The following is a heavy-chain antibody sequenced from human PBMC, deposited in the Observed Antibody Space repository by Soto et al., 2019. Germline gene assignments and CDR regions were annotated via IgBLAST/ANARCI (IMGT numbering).Heavy chain of an antibody. D-gene: IGHD3-16*02. CDR3: ARYRSLDP. V-gene: IGHV3-7*03. Sequence: PGGCLRLSCADSGFILRNYWMSWVRQAPGMGLQWVASIKEDGSEKYYVDPVKGRFTISKENAKNSLYLQMNSLRAEDTAVYYCARYRSLDPWGQGILVTVSS. J-gene: IGHJ5*02. CDR1: GFILRNYW. CDR2: IKEDGSEK.